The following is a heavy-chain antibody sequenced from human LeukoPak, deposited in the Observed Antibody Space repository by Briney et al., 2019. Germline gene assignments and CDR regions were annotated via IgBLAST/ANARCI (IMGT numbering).Heavy chain of an antibody. CDR1: GYSISSGYY. V-gene: IGHV4-38-2*02. CDR3: ARSSITIFGVVLDY. Sequence: SETLSLTCTVSGYSISSGYYWGWIRQPPGKGLEWIGSIYHSGSTYYNPSLKSRVTLSVDTSKNQFSLKLSSVTAADTPVYYCARSSITIFGVVLDYWGQGTLVTVSS. J-gene: IGHJ4*02. CDR2: IYHSGST. D-gene: IGHD3-3*01.